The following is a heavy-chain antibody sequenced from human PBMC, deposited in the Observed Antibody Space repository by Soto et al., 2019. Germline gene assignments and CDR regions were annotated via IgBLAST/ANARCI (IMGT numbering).Heavy chain of an antibody. D-gene: IGHD6-6*01. CDR3: ARAGYNSSYHNWLDP. J-gene: IGHJ5*02. Sequence: QVQLVQSGAEVKKPGSSVKVSCKASGGTFSSYAISWVRLAPGQGLEWMGRILTMYGTSNYAQRFHGRVTISADKSTSTAYMELSSLTSEDTAVYYCARAGYNSSYHNWLDPWGQGTLVTVSS. CDR2: ILTMYGTS. CDR1: GGTFSSYA. V-gene: IGHV1-69*06.